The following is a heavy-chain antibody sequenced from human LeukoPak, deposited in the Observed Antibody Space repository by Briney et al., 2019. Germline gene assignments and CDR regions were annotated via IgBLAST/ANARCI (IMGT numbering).Heavy chain of an antibody. J-gene: IGHJ5*02. Sequence: PSETLSLTCAVYGGSFSGYYWSWIRQPPGKGLEWIGEINHSGSTNYNPSLKSRVTISVDTSKNQFSLKLSSVTAADTAVYYCARRYGYYDFWSGYYGSGWFDPWGQGTLVTVSS. D-gene: IGHD3-3*01. CDR1: GGSFSGYY. V-gene: IGHV4-34*01. CDR2: INHSGST. CDR3: ARRYGYYDFWSGYYGSGWFDP.